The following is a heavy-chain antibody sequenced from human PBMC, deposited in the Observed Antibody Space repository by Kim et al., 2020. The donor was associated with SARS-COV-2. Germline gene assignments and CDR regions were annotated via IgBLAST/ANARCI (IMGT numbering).Heavy chain of an antibody. J-gene: IGHJ6*02. CDR3: AREDGGGTSYGMDV. V-gene: IGHV3-33*01. CDR2: VWYDGSNR. CDR1: GFTFSSYG. Sequence: GGSLRLSCAASGFTFSSYGIHWVRQAPGKGLEWVAVVWYDGSNRNYVDSVKGRFTISRDNSENMVYLQMNSLSAEDTAVYYCAREDGGGTSYGMDVWGQG.